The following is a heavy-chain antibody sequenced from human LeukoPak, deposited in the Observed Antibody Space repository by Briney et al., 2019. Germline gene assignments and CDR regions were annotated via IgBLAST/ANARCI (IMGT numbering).Heavy chain of an antibody. CDR3: LRDEGFYVGSGYSDY. CDR1: GGSISSGSYY. CDR2: IYTSGST. J-gene: IGHJ4*02. D-gene: IGHD3-22*01. V-gene: IGHV4-61*02. Sequence: TLSLTCTASGGSISSGSYYWSWIRQPAGKGLEWIARIYTSGSTNYNPSLKGRVTISVDTSKNQFSLKLSSVTAADTAVYYCLRDEGFYVGSGYSDYWGPGTLVTVSP.